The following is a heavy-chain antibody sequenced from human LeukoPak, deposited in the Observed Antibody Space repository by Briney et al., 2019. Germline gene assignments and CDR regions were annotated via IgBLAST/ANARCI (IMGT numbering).Heavy chain of an antibody. CDR3: ARGGDGWFDP. J-gene: IGHJ5*02. CDR2: INYSGST. CDR1: GGSIRSYY. V-gene: IGHV4-59*01. D-gene: IGHD3-16*01. Sequence: PSETLSLTCSVSGGSIRSYYWSWIRQPPGKGLEWIGYINYSGSTNYKPSLKSRVTISVDRSKKQFSLKLSSVTAADTDVYYCARGGDGWFDPWGQGTLVTVSS.